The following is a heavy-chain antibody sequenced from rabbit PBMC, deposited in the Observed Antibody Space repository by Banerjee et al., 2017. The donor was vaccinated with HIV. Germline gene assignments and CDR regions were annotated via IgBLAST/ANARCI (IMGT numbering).Heavy chain of an antibody. CDR3: AREFYGYVGYTYGTEGFNL. CDR2: INTSSGIT. D-gene: IGHD6-1*01. CDR1: GFSFSGNA. V-gene: IGHV1S45*01. Sequence: QEQLEESGGDLVQPEGSLTLTCTASGFSFSGNAMCWVRQAPGKGLEWIACINTSSGITYYASWAKGRFTISKTSSTTVTLQATSLTAADTATYFCAREFYGYVGYTYGTEGFNLWGPGTLVTVS. J-gene: IGHJ4*01.